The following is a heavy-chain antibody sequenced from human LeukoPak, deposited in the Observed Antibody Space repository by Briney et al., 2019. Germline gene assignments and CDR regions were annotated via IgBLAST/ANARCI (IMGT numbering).Heavy chain of an antibody. Sequence: ASVTVPCKASRRTFHSYDTHWARQAPRQGLVWMSCHNHNSGRTNYAQKFQGRVTMTRDTSISTAYMELSRLRSDDTAVYYCARDPKHAAGGSDNYYYYYYMDGWGKGTTVTIS. D-gene: IGHD3-10*01. J-gene: IGHJ6*03. CDR2: HNHNSGRT. V-gene: IGHV1-2*02. CDR3: ARDPKHAAGGSDNYYYYYYMDG. CDR1: RRTFHSYD.